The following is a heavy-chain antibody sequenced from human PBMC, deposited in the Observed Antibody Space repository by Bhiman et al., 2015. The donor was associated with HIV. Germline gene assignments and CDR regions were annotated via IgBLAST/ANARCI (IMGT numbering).Heavy chain of an antibody. J-gene: IGHJ4*02. V-gene: IGHV3-48*01. Sequence: VQLVESGGGVVQPGRSLRLSCVGSGFTFSSYSMVWVRQAPGKGLEWISYIGSSRSIIHYADSVKGRFTISRDNARNSLYLQMNSLRTEDTAVYFCARGPSASDGQIPWVYWGQGTLVTVS. CDR1: GFTFSSYS. CDR2: IGSSRSII. CDR3: ARGPSASDGQIPWVY. D-gene: IGHD5-24*01.